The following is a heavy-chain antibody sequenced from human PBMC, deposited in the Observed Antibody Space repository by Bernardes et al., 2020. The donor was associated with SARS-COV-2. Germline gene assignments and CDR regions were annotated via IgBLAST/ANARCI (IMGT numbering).Heavy chain of an antibody. CDR1: GFSFSSYS. Sequence: GGSLRLACAASGFSFSSYSMRWARQAAGKGLEWISFISTTSSTIYYADSVKGRFTISRDNAKNIVYLQMNRLRDEDTAMYYCAKNADFDYWGQGSLVTVSS. V-gene: IGHV3-48*02. CDR3: AKNADFDY. J-gene: IGHJ4*02. CDR2: ISTTSSTI.